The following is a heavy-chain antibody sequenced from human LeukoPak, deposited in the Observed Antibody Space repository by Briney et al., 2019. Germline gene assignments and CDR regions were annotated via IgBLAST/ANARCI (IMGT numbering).Heavy chain of an antibody. CDR2: ISSSSSHI. CDR1: GFTFSSYS. CDR3: ARVEAADSGSYSYYYYGMDV. V-gene: IGHV3-21*01. J-gene: IGHJ6*02. D-gene: IGHD1-26*01. Sequence: PGGSLRLSCAASGFTFSSYSMNWVRQAPGKGLEWVSCISSSSSHIYYADSVKGRFTISRDNAKDSLYPQMNSLRAEDTAVYYCARVEAADSGSYSYYYYGMDVWGQGTTVTVSS.